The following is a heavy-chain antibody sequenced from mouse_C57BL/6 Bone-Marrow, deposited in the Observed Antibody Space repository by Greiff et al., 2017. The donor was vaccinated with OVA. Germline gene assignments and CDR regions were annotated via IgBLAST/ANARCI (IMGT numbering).Heavy chain of an antibody. J-gene: IGHJ4*01. CDR2: IYPRSGNT. CDR3: ARSAGRDAMDY. D-gene: IGHD4-1*01. CDR1: GYTFTSYG. V-gene: IGHV1-81*01. Sequence: VQLQQSGAELARPGASVTLSCKASGYTFTSYGISWVKQRTGQGLEWIGEIYPRSGNTYYNEKFKGKTTLTADKYSSTADMELRSLTSEDSAVYFCARSAGRDAMDYWGQGTSGTVSS.